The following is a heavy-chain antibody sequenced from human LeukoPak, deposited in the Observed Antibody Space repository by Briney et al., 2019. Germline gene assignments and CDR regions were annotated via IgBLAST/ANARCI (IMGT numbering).Heavy chain of an antibody. Sequence: GGSLRLSCAASGFTFSSYSMNWVRQAPGKGLEWVSSISSSSSYIYYADSVKGRFTISRDNAKNSLYLQMNSLRAEDTAVYYCARVGYDFWSGYYTGLYYYYMDVWGKGTTVTVSS. D-gene: IGHD3-3*01. V-gene: IGHV3-21*01. J-gene: IGHJ6*03. CDR2: ISSSSSYI. CDR1: GFTFSSYS. CDR3: ARVGYDFWSGYYTGLYYYYMDV.